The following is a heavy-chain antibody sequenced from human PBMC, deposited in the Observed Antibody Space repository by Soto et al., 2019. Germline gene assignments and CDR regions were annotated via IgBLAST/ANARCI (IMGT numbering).Heavy chain of an antibody. V-gene: IGHV3-30*18. J-gene: IGHJ4*02. CDR3: AKAQQWLEFFDY. Sequence: QVQVVESGGGVVQPGRSLRLSCAASGFTFSSYGMHWVRQAPGKGLEWVAVISYDGSNKYYADSVKGRFTISRDNSKNTLYLQLNSLRAEDTAVYYCAKAQQWLEFFDYWGQGTLVTVSS. D-gene: IGHD6-19*01. CDR1: GFTFSSYG. CDR2: ISYDGSNK.